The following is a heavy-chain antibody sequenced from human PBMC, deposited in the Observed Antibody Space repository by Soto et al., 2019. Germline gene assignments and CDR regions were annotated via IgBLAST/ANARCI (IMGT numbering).Heavy chain of an antibody. CDR3: ARQGGLVLMVYAIPNWFDP. CDR1: GGSISSSSYY. D-gene: IGHD2-8*01. J-gene: IGHJ5*02. V-gene: IGHV4-39*01. CDR2: IYYSGST. Sequence: QLQLQESGPGLVKPSETLSLTCTVSGGSISSSSYYWGWIRQPPGKGLEWIGSIYYSGSTYYNPSLKSRVTISVDTSKNQFSLKLSSVTAADTAVYYCARQGGLVLMVYAIPNWFDPWGQGTLVTVSS.